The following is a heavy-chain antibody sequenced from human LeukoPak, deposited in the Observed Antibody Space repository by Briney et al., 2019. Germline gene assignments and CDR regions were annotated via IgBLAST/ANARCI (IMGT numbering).Heavy chain of an antibody. Sequence: GASVKVSCKASGYTFTGYYMHWVRQAPGQGLEWMGWINPNSGGTNYAQKFQGRVTMTRDTSISTAYMELSRLRSDDTAVYYCARVDVVPAAIIDYWGQGTLVTVSS. CDR2: INPNSGGT. V-gene: IGHV1-2*02. D-gene: IGHD2-2*01. J-gene: IGHJ4*02. CDR1: GYTFTGYY. CDR3: ARVDVVPAAIIDY.